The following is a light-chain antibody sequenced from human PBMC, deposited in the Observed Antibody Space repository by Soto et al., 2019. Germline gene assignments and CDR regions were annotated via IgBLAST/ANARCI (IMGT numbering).Light chain of an antibody. V-gene: IGKV3-15*01. CDR2: DAS. CDR1: QSVSSY. Sequence: EIVLTQSAPTLSLSPGERATLSCRASQSVSSYLAWYQQKPGQAPRLLIYDASTRATGIPARFSGSGSGTEFTLTISSLQSEDFAVYYCQQYNNWPITFGQGTRLEIK. J-gene: IGKJ5*01. CDR3: QQYNNWPIT.